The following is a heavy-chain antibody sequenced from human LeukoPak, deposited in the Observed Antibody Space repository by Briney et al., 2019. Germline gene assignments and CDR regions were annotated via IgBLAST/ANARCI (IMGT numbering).Heavy chain of an antibody. D-gene: IGHD1-26*01. CDR2: INHSGST. V-gene: IGHV4-34*01. Sequence: SETLSLTCAVYGGSFSGYYWSWIRQPPGKGLEWIGEINHSGSTNYNPSLKSRVTISVDTSKNQFSLKLSSVTAADTAVYYCARSSVSKWELLRQPVDYWGQGTLVTVSS. CDR1: GGSFSGYY. J-gene: IGHJ4*02. CDR3: ARSSVSKWELLRQPVDY.